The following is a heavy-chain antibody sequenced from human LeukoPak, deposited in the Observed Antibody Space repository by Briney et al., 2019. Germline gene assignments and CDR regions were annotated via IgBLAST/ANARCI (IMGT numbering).Heavy chain of an antibody. CDR2: IYYSGTT. V-gene: IGHV4-59*08. CDR3: ARQADDSSSSLVYFDY. D-gene: IGHD6-6*01. CDR1: GGSISSHY. Sequence: SETLSLTCAVSGGSISSHYWSWIRQPPGKGLEWIGFIYYSGTTKYNPSLKSRVTISADTSKNQFSPKLSSVTAADTAEYYCARQADDSSSSLVYFDYWGQGTLVTVSS. J-gene: IGHJ4*02.